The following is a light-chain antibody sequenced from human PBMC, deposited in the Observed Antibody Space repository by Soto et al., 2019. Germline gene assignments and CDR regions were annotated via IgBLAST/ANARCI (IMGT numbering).Light chain of an antibody. CDR2: GAS. V-gene: IGKV3-15*01. J-gene: IGKJ2*01. CDR3: QQYNNWPPYT. CDR1: QSVSSN. Sequence: EIVMTQSPATLSVSPGERATLSCRASQSVSSNLAWYQQKPRQAPRLLIYGASTRATGIPARFSGSGSGTEVTLTISSLQSEDFAVYYCQQYNNWPPYTFGQGTKLEIK.